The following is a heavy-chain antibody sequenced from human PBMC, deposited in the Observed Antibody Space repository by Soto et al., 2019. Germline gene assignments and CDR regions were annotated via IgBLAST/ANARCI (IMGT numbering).Heavy chain of an antibody. V-gene: IGHV3-74*01. CDR2: VDSAGSGT. CDR1: GITFSGYW. Sequence: VPLVESGGGSVQPGGFLRLSCEASGITFSGYWMHWVRQVPGKGLVWVARVDSAGSGTSYADSVKGRFTISRDNAKNTLALQMDSLRVEDTAVYYCATVFEHWGQGIPVTVSS. CDR3: ATVFEH. J-gene: IGHJ4*02.